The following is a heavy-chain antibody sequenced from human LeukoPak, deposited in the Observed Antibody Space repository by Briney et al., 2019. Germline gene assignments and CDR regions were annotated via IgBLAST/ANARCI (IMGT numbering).Heavy chain of an antibody. V-gene: IGHV3-23*01. D-gene: IGHD6-13*01. J-gene: IGHJ4*02. CDR3: AKIPNTISWYFDY. CDR2: IISDDTT. Sequence: GGTLRLSCAASGFTFSSSGMIWVRQAPGKGLEWVSAIISDDTTYYADSVKSRFSISRDNSRNTLFLQMSSLRAEDTAIYYCAKIPNTISWYFDYWGQGTLVTVSS. CDR1: GFTFSSSG.